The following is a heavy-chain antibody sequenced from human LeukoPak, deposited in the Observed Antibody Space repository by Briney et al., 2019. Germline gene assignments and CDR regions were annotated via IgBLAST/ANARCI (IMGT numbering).Heavy chain of an antibody. V-gene: IGHV3-74*01. CDR3: ASPKRGGAFDM. Sequence: GGSLRLSCAASGFTFSSYWMHWVRQAPGKGLVWVSRINTDGSSTNYADSVKGRFTISRDNARNTLYLQMNSLRAEDTAVYYCASPKRGGAFDMWGQGTVVTVSS. CDR2: INTDGSST. D-gene: IGHD2-15*01. CDR1: GFTFSSYW. J-gene: IGHJ3*02.